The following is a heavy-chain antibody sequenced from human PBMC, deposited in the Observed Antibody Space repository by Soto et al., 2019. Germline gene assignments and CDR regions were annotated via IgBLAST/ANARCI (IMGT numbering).Heavy chain of an antibody. CDR2: ISAYNGNT. Sequence: APVKVSCKASGYTFTSYCISWVRQAPGQGLEWMGWISAYNGNTNYAQKLQGRVTMTTDTSTSTAYMELRSLRSDDTAVYYCARKYSSGWPQYYFDYWGQGTLVTVSS. V-gene: IGHV1-18*01. J-gene: IGHJ4*02. D-gene: IGHD6-19*01. CDR3: ARKYSSGWPQYYFDY. CDR1: GYTFTSYC.